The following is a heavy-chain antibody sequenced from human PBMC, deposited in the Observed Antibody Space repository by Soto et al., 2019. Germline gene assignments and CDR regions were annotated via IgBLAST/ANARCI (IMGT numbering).Heavy chain of an antibody. Sequence: GSLRLSCAASGFTFSSYSMNWVRQAPGKGLEWVSSISSSSSYIYYADSVKGRFTISRDNAKNSLYLQMNSLRAEDTAVYYCARVVRYYDSSGGRRIPSSYYYGMDVWGQGTTVTVSS. CDR1: GFTFSSYS. D-gene: IGHD3-22*01. CDR2: ISSSSSYI. CDR3: ARVVRYYDSSGGRRIPSSYYYGMDV. J-gene: IGHJ6*02. V-gene: IGHV3-21*01.